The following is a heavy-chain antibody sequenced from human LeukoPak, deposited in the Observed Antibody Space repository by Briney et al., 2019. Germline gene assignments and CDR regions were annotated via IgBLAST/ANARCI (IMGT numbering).Heavy chain of an antibody. CDR2: INPNSGGT. V-gene: IGHV1-2*02. J-gene: IGHJ4*02. Sequence: ASVKVSCKASGYTFTGYYMHWVRQAPGQGLEWMGWINPNSGGTNYAQKFLGRVTMTRDTSITTAYMELNRLTSDDTAVYYCAKAEVRGVIISDYWGQGTLVTVSS. D-gene: IGHD3-10*01. CDR1: GYTFTGYY. CDR3: AKAEVRGVIISDY.